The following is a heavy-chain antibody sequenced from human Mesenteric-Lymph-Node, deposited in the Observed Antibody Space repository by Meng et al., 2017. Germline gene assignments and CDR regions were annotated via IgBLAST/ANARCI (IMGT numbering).Heavy chain of an antibody. CDR1: GGSFSGYY. V-gene: IGHV4-34*01. CDR2: INHSGST. Sequence: SQTLSLTCAVYGGSFSGYYWRWIRQPPGKGLEWIGEINHSGSTNYNPSLKSRVTISVDTSKNQFSLKLSSVTAADTAVYYCARGYDSSGYNDYWGQGTLVTVSS. J-gene: IGHJ4*02. CDR3: ARGYDSSGYNDY. D-gene: IGHD3-22*01.